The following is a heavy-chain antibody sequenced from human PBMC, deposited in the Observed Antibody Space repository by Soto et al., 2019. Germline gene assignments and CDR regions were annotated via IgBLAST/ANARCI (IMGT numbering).Heavy chain of an antibody. V-gene: IGHV1-69*13. Sequence: SVRVSCKASGGTFSSYAISWVRQAPGQGLEWMGGIIPIFGTANYAQKFQGRVTITADESTSTAYMELSSLRSEDTAVYYCASVREDIVLVPAAMENYYYGMDVWG. CDR1: GGTFSSYA. D-gene: IGHD2-2*01. CDR2: IIPIFGTA. CDR3: ASVREDIVLVPAAMENYYYGMDV. J-gene: IGHJ6*02.